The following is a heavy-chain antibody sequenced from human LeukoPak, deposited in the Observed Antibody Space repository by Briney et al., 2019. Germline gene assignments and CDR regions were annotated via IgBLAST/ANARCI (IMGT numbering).Heavy chain of an antibody. CDR1: GFTFSNYW. V-gene: IGHV3-74*01. Sequence: GGSLRLSCAASGFTFSNYWMYWVRQAPGKGLVWVSRINTDGSSTSYADSVKGRFTISRDNAKNTLDLQMNSLRAEDTALYYCVRVLATTVDFWGQGTLVTVPS. D-gene: IGHD4-17*01. CDR2: INTDGSST. J-gene: IGHJ4*02. CDR3: VRVLATTVDF.